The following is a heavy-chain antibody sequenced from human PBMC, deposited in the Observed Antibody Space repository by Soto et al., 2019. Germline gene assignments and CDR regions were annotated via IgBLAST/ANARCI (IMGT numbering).Heavy chain of an antibody. V-gene: IGHV4-61*01. D-gene: IGHD3-10*01. CDR3: ARDVRGVISPTFHYYGMDV. Sequence: SETLSLTCSVSSGSISSGSYYWSWIRQPPGKGLEWIGYIYYSGSTNYKPSLKSRVTISVDTSKNQFSLKLSSVTAADTAVYYCARDVRGVISPTFHYYGMDVWGQGTTVTVSS. CDR2: IYYSGST. CDR1: SGSISSGSYY. J-gene: IGHJ6*02.